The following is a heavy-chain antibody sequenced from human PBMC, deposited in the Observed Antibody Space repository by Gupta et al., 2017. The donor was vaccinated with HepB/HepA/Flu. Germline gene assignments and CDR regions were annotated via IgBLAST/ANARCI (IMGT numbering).Heavy chain of an antibody. Sequence: EVQLVESGGGVVQPGGSLRLSCAAAGFSFTSHWMDWFRQAPGKGLEGVANIKQDGGVKFYVDSGKGRFTISRDNTKNSGYLQMNNLRDEDSAIYYCVSGDLFDYWGQGTLVTVSS. V-gene: IGHV3-7*01. CDR2: IKQDGGVK. CDR1: GFSFTSHW. CDR3: VSGDLFDY. J-gene: IGHJ4*02. D-gene: IGHD7-27*01.